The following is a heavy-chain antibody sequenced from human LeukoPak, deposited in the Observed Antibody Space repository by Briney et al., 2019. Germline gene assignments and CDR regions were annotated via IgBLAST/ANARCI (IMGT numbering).Heavy chain of an antibody. J-gene: IGHJ4*02. CDR2: IYWNDDK. Sequence: SGPTLLQPTPTLTLTLTFSGFSLRTRGVGVGWIRQPPVKALEWLTLIYWNDDKRYSPSLKSRLTITKDTSKNQVVLTMTNMDPVDTATYYCAHRRGSSGWYLSFDYWGQGTLVTVSS. CDR1: GFSLRTRGVG. D-gene: IGHD6-19*01. V-gene: IGHV2-5*01. CDR3: AHRRGSSGWYLSFDY.